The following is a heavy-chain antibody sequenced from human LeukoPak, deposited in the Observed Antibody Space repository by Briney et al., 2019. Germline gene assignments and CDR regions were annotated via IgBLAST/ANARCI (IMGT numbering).Heavy chain of an antibody. J-gene: IGHJ3*02. CDR3: ARDHAFPLRYDSSGRNAFDI. CDR1: GYTFTSYG. CDR2: ISAYNGNT. V-gene: IGHV1-18*01. Sequence: ASVKVSCKASGYTFTSYGISWVRQAPGQGLEWMGWISAYNGNTNYAQKLQGRVTMRTDTSTSTAYMELRSLRSDDTAVYYCARDHAFPLRYDSSGRNAFDIWGQGTMVTVSS. D-gene: IGHD3-22*01.